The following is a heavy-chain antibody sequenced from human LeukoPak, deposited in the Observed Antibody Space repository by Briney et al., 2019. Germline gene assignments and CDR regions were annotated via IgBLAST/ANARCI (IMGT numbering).Heavy chain of an antibody. V-gene: IGHV3-23*01. Sequence: GGSLRLSCAASGFTFSSYAKSWVRQAPGKGLEWVSAITGSGGNTYYADSVKGRFTISRDNSKNTLYLQMNSLRDEDTAVYYCAKWGDFDVLTGYYVPDFWGQGTLVTVSS. CDR1: GFTFSSYA. CDR3: AKWGDFDVLTGYYVPDF. J-gene: IGHJ4*02. D-gene: IGHD3-9*01. CDR2: ITGSGGNT.